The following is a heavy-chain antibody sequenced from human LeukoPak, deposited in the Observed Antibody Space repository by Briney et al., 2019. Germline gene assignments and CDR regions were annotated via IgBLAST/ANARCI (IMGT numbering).Heavy chain of an antibody. J-gene: IGHJ5*02. CDR3: ASTYYYDSSGYYYAWWFDP. CDR2: IIPIFGTA. D-gene: IGHD3-22*01. CDR1: GGTFSSYA. V-gene: IGHV1-69*13. Sequence: ASVKVSFKASGGTFSSYAISWVRQAPGQGLEWMGGIIPIFGTANYAQKFQGRVTITADESTSTAYMELSSLRSEDTAVYYCASTYYYDSSGYYYAWWFDPWGQGTLVTVSS.